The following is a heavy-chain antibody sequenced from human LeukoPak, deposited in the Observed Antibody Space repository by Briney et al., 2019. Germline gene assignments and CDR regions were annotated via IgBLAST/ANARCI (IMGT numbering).Heavy chain of an antibody. CDR3: ARHKGVGEGWFDP. CDR2: IWCDGSNT. D-gene: IGHD3-10*01. Sequence: PGRSLRLSCAASGFTFSSYGMHWVRQAPGKGLEWVAVIWCDGSNTYYADSVKGRFTISRDNSKNTLYLQMNSLRAEDTAVYYCARHKGVGEGWFDPWGQGTLVTVSS. CDR1: GFTFSSYG. J-gene: IGHJ5*02. V-gene: IGHV3-33*01.